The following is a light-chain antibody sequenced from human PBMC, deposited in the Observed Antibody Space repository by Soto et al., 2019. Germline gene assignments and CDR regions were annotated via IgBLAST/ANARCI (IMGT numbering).Light chain of an antibody. Sequence: QSALTQPPSASGSPGQSVTIPCAGTSTDVGEYNYVSWYQQHPGKVAKLIIFEVNKRPSGVPDRFSGSKSGDTASLTVSGLQAEDEADYYCSSFVGAPVIFGGGTKVTVL. CDR3: SSFVGAPVI. V-gene: IGLV2-8*01. J-gene: IGLJ2*01. CDR1: STDVGEYNY. CDR2: EVN.